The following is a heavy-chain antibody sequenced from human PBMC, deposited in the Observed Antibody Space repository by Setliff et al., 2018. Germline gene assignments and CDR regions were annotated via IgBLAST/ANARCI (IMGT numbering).Heavy chain of an antibody. CDR2: INSGGTKI. V-gene: IGHV3-48*03. Sequence: GGSLRLSCAASGFFFRSYEMNWVRQTPGKGLEWVSYINSGGTKIYYADSVEGRFTISRDNGKNSLFLQMNSVRAEDTAVYYCARSINGYQQRYDFWGQGALDTVSS. J-gene: IGHJ4*02. CDR1: GFFFRSYE. D-gene: IGHD3-16*01. CDR3: ARSINGYQQRYDF.